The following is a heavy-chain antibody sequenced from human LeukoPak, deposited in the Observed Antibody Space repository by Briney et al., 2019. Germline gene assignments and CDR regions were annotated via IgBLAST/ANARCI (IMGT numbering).Heavy chain of an antibody. CDR3: ARSGYSSGWYDY. CDR2: IIPILGIA. Sequence: EASVKVSCKASGGTFSSYAISWVRQAPGQGREWMGRIIPILGIANYAHKFQGRVTITADKSTSTAYMELSSLRSEDTAVYYCARSGYSSGWYDYWGQGTLVTVSS. V-gene: IGHV1-69*04. D-gene: IGHD6-19*01. CDR1: GGTFSSYA. J-gene: IGHJ4*02.